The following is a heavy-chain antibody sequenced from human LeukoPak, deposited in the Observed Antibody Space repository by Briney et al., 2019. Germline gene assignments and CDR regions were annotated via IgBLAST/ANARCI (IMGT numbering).Heavy chain of an antibody. CDR3: AKDTQISDYSFEY. Sequence: PGGSLRLSCTASGFTFDDYTMHWVRQPPGKGLEWVSLVSWDGTNTHYADSVRGRFTISRDNSKSSLYLQMNSLRPEDTAFYYCAKDTQISDYSFEYWGQGTLVTVSS. J-gene: IGHJ4*02. CDR2: VSWDGTNT. D-gene: IGHD3/OR15-3a*01. CDR1: GFTFDDYT. V-gene: IGHV3-43*01.